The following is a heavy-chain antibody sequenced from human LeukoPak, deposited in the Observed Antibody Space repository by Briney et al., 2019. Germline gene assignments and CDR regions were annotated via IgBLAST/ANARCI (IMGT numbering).Heavy chain of an antibody. J-gene: IGHJ4*02. D-gene: IGHD2-15*01. V-gene: IGHV3-23*01. CDR3: AKDFRGSGYFFDY. Sequence: GGSLRLSCAASGLTFSSYAVSWVRQAPGKGLKWVSAISGSGDTSFYADSVKGRFTISRDNSKNTLYLQMNSLSAEDTAVYYCAKDFRGSGYFFDYWGQGTLATVSS. CDR1: GLTFSSYA. CDR2: ISGSGDTS.